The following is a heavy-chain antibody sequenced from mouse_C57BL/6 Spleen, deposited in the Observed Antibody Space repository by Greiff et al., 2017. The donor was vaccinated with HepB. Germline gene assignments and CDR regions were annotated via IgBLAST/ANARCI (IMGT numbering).Heavy chain of an antibody. CDR2: IYPGDGDT. CDR1: GYAFSSSW. Sequence: VQLQQSGPELVKPGASVKISCKASGYAFSSSWMNWVKQRPGKGLEWIGRIYPGDGDTNYNGKFKGKATLTADKSSSTAYMQLSSLTSEDSAVYFCARESDYDPFYFDDWGQGTTLTVSS. J-gene: IGHJ2*01. D-gene: IGHD2-4*01. V-gene: IGHV1-82*01. CDR3: ARESDYDPFYFDD.